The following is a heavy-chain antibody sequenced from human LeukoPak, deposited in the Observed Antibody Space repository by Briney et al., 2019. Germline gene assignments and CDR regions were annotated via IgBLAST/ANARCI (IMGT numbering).Heavy chain of an antibody. CDR2: FFHSGST. V-gene: IGHV4-59*08. D-gene: IGHD3-16*01. CDR3: ARPSPRGGEFDY. Sequence: SETLSLTCSVSGASISSYYWSWIRQPPGKGLEWIAYFFHSGSTNSHPAHNSLVTTPVNPSKNQFPLKLSSVAAANTAVYYCARPSPRGGEFDYWGQGALVTVSS. CDR1: GASISSYY. J-gene: IGHJ4*02.